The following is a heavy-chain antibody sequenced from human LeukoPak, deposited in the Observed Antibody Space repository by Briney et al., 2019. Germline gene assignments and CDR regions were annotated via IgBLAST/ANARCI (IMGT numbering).Heavy chain of an antibody. CDR3: ARHGTGYSSSWYYY. CDR2: IDPSDSYT. CDR1: GYSSTSYW. Sequence: AESLQISCKGSGYSSTSYWISRVRQMPAKDLEWMGRIDPSDSYTNYSPSFQGHVTISADKSISTAYLQWSSLKASDTAMYYCARHGTGYSSSWYYYWGQGTLVTVSS. V-gene: IGHV5-10-1*01. J-gene: IGHJ4*02. D-gene: IGHD6-13*01.